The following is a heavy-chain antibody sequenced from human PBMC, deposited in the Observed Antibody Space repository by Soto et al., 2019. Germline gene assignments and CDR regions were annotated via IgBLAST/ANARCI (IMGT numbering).Heavy chain of an antibody. CDR3: ATSKAGVSHGPTPY. J-gene: IGHJ4*02. V-gene: IGHV3-74*01. CDR1: GFTFSNYG. D-gene: IGHD2-15*01. CDR2: MNSDGSHT. Sequence: EVQLVESGGALVQPGGSLRLACAASGFTFSNYGMHWVRQAPGKGLVWISRMNSDGSHTVYAVAVKGHFTISRHTAKSALYLQMNSLRVEDTAVYYCATSKAGVSHGPTPYWAQGTLVTVSS.